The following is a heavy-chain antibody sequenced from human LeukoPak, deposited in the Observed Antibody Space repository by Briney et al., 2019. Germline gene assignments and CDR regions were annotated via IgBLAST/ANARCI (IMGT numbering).Heavy chain of an antibody. D-gene: IGHD6-13*01. V-gene: IGHV3-7*03. CDR3: ARGSARIAEDYFDY. Sequence: PGGSLRLSCVFSGFTFSNYWMSGVPRPPGKGLEGVPNIKQDESEKHYVDSVKGRLTISRDNAKNSLYLQMNSLRAADTAVYFCARGSARIAEDYFDYWGQGNLVTVSS. CDR2: IKQDESEK. J-gene: IGHJ4*02. CDR1: GFTFSNYW.